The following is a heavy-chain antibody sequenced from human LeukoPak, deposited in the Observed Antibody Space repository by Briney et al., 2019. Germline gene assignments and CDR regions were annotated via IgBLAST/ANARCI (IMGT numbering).Heavy chain of an antibody. CDR2: IYSSGST. J-gene: IGHJ4*02. V-gene: IGHV4-61*02. D-gene: IGHD3-9*01. CDR1: GGSISSGSYY. Sequence: SETLSLTCTVSGGSISSGSYYWSWIRQPAGKGLEWIGRIYSSGSTNYNPSLKSRVTISLDTSKNQFSLKLSSVTAADTAVYYCARSISDVANFDYWGQGTLVTVSS. CDR3: ARSISDVANFDY.